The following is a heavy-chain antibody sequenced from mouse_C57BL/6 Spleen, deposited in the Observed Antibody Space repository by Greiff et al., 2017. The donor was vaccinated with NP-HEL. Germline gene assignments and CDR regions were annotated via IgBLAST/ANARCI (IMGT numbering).Heavy chain of an antibody. CDR3: TTLYGYAMDY. CDR2: IDPENGDT. J-gene: IGHJ4*01. Sequence: VQLQQPGTELVKPGASVKLSCKASGYTFTSYWMHWVKQRPGQGLEWIGWIDPENGDTESASKFQGKATITADTSSNTAYLQLSSLTSEDTAVYYCTTLYGYAMDYWGQGTSVTVSS. D-gene: IGHD1-1*01. CDR1: GYTFTSYW. V-gene: IGHV14-4*01.